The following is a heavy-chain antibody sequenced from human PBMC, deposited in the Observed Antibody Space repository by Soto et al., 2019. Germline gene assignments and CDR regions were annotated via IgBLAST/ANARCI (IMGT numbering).Heavy chain of an antibody. D-gene: IGHD3-10*01. CDR3: ASANYYGSGSYPYYYYMDV. J-gene: IGHJ6*03. CDR1: GFTFSSYA. CDR2: ISGSGGST. Sequence: GGSLRLSCAASGFTFSSYAMSWVRQAPGKGLEWVSAISGSGGSTYYADPVKGRFTISRDNSKNTLYLQMNSLRAEDTAVYYCASANYYGSGSYPYYYYMDVWGKGTTVTVSS. V-gene: IGHV3-23*01.